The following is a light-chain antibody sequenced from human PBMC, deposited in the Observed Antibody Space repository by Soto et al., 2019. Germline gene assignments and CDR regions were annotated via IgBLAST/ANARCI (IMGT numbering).Light chain of an antibody. CDR1: QSISSY. J-gene: IGKJ1*01. Sequence: DIQMTQSPSSLSASVGDRVTITCRASQSISSYLNWYQQKPGKAPKLLIYAASSLQSGVPSRFSGSGSGTDFTLTISSLQPEDFATYDCQQSYSTPQTCGQGTKVDIK. CDR3: QQSYSTPQT. V-gene: IGKV1-39*01. CDR2: AAS.